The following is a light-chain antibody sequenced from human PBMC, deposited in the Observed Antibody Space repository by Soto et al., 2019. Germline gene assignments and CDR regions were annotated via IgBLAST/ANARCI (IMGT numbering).Light chain of an antibody. CDR1: QGVNTY. CDR2: GAS. V-gene: IGKV1-27*01. J-gene: IGKJ3*01. Sequence: DIQMTQSPSSLSASVGDRVIITCRASQGVNTYLAWYQQRPGKVPKLLIYGASTLQSGVPSRVTGSGSGTDFTLTISSLQPEDVGTFYCQKYYSAPFTFGPGTKVDIK. CDR3: QKYYSAPFT.